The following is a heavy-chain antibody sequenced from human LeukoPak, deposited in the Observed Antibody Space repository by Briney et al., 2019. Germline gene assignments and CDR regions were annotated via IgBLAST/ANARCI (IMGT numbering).Heavy chain of an antibody. J-gene: IGHJ4*02. D-gene: IGHD3-22*01. CDR1: GFTFSSYG. Sequence: PGGSLRLSCAASGFTFSSYGMHWVRQAPGKGLEWVAVISYDGSNKYYADSVKGRFTISRDNSKNTLYLQMNSLRAEDTAVYYCAKDDAPREYYDSSGYYAPGFYWGQGTLVTVSS. CDR3: AKDDAPREYYDSSGYYAPGFY. V-gene: IGHV3-30*18. CDR2: ISYDGSNK.